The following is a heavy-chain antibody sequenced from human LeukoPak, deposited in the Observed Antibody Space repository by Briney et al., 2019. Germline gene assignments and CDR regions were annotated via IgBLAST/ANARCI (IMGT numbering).Heavy chain of an antibody. CDR2: IYYSGST. J-gene: IGHJ5*02. Sequence: NPSETLSLTCTVSGGSISSYYWSWIRQPPGKGLEWIGYIYYSGSTNYNPSLKSRLTISVDTSKSQFSLKLSSVTAADTAIYYCAISYGSGTYFDPWGQGTLVTVSS. D-gene: IGHD3-10*01. V-gene: IGHV4-59*12. CDR1: GGSISSYY. CDR3: AISYGSGTYFDP.